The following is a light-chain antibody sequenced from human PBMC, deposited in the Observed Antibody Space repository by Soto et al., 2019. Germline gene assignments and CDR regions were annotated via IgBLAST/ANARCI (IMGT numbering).Light chain of an antibody. J-gene: IGKJ1*01. CDR1: QSVSSY. CDR2: DAF. Sequence: DIVLTQSPATLPLSPGERATLSCRASQSVSSYLAWYQQKPGQAPRLLIYDAFKRATGVPARFSGSGSGTDFTLTISSLEPDDFAVYYCKQRSNWPRTFGQGTKVDIK. CDR3: KQRSNWPRT. V-gene: IGKV3-11*01.